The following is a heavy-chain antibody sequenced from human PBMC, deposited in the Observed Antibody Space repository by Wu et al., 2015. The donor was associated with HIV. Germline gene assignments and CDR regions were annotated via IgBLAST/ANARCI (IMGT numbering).Heavy chain of an antibody. CDR1: GATFATLS. V-gene: IGHV1-69*11. D-gene: IGHD6-25*01. CDR2: IIPTLGTA. Sequence: QVQLVQSGAEVKKPGSSVKVSCKASGATFATLSISWVRQAPGQGLEWMGGIIPTLGTANYAQKFQDRVTITADESTSTGYLEVSSLRFEDTAVYYCARDRISDNWFDPWGQGTLVTVSS. CDR3: ARDRISDNWFDP. J-gene: IGHJ5*02.